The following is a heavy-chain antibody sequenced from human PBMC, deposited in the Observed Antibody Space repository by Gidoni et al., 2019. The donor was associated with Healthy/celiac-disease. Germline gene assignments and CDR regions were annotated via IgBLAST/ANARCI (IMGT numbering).Heavy chain of an antibody. Sequence: QAQLQQWGAGLLKPSETLSLTCAAYGGSFSGYYWSWIRQPPGKGLEWIGEINHSGSTNYNPSLKSRVTISVDTSKNQFSLKLSSVTAADTAVYYCARVLSYYYGSGSYYPQYFDYWGQGTLVTVSS. J-gene: IGHJ4*02. CDR1: GGSFSGYY. V-gene: IGHV4-34*01. CDR2: INHSGST. CDR3: ARVLSYYYGSGSYYPQYFDY. D-gene: IGHD3-10*01.